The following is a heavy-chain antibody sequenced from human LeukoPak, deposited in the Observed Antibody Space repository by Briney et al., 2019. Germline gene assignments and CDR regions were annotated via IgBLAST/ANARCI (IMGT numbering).Heavy chain of an antibody. Sequence: GGSLRLSCAASGFTFSSYGMHWVRQAPGKGLEWVAFIRYDGSNKYYADSVKDRFTISRDNSKNTLYLQMNSLRAEDTAVYYCAKDTDFWSGYYTGFGDYWGQGTLVTVSS. CDR3: AKDTDFWSGYYTGFGDY. CDR1: GFTFSSYG. J-gene: IGHJ4*02. D-gene: IGHD3-3*01. CDR2: IRYDGSNK. V-gene: IGHV3-30*02.